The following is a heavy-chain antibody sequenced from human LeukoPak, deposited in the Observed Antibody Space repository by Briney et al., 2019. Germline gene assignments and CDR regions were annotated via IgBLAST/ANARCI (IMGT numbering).Heavy chain of an antibody. Sequence: SETLSLTCTVSGYSISSGYYWGWIRQPPGKGLEWIGIIYHSGRTDYNPSLKSRVTISVDTSKNQFSLKLSSVTAADTAVYYCARGSSSWYRGWFDPWGQGTLVTVSS. J-gene: IGHJ5*02. D-gene: IGHD6-13*01. CDR1: GYSISSGYY. CDR2: IYHSGRT. V-gene: IGHV4-38-2*02. CDR3: ARGSSSWYRGWFDP.